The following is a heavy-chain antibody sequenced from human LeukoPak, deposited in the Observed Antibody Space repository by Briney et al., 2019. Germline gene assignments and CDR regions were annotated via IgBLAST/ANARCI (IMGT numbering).Heavy chain of an antibody. CDR1: EFTFRTYW. D-gene: IGHD3-22*01. J-gene: IGHJ4*02. V-gene: IGHV3-74*01. CDR2: INPDGTTT. CDR3: VRGIRDYYGVDY. Sequence: GSLGLSLAASEFTFRTYWMHRVRQAPGKGLGWGSHINPDGTTTNYADSEKGRFTISRDNAKNTLYLQMNSLRAEDTAVYYCVRGIRDYYGVDYWGQGTLVTVSS.